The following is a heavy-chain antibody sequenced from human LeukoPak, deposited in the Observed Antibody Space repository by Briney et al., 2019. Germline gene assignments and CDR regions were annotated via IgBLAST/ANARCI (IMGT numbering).Heavy chain of an antibody. Sequence: GGSLRLSCAGAGFTFSTHTINWVRQAPGKGLEWVAVISYDGSNKYYADSVKGRFTISRDNSKNTLYLQMNSLKTEDTAVYYCASAAAAASPGTIHYFDYWGQGTLVTVSS. J-gene: IGHJ4*02. CDR3: ASAAAAASPGTIHYFDY. V-gene: IGHV3-30-3*01. D-gene: IGHD6-13*01. CDR1: GFTFSTHT. CDR2: ISYDGSNK.